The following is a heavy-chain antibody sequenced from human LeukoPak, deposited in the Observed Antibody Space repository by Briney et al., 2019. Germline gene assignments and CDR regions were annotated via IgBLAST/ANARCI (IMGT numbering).Heavy chain of an antibody. V-gene: IGHV4-59*08. CDR1: GGSTTGYF. D-gene: IGHD4-11*01. Sequence: SETLSLTCSVSGGSTTGYFWTWIRPPPGKGPEWIGYVYYKGDTSYSPSLDSRVSISVDTSKKYFSLKLNSVTAADTAMYYCARHVTVTYDAFDLWGQGTMVTVSS. J-gene: IGHJ3*01. CDR3: ARHVTVTYDAFDL. CDR2: VYYKGDT.